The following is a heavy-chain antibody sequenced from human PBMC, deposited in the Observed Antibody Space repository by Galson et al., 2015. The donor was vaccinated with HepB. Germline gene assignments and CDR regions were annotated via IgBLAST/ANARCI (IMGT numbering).Heavy chain of an antibody. CDR2: INHSGST. J-gene: IGHJ4*02. CDR3: AGGAASVVYDYVWGSSRQPLYYLDS. D-gene: IGHD3-16*02. CDR1: GGSFSDYY. V-gene: IGHV4-34*01. Sequence: EPLYLTCTDYGGSFSDYYWTCIRQPPGEGLDGLGGINHSGSTNYNPSLKRRVTLSVNTSKNQFSLKLNSVTAADTLVYFCAGGAASVVYDYVWGSSRQPLYYLDSWGRGTLVTVSS.